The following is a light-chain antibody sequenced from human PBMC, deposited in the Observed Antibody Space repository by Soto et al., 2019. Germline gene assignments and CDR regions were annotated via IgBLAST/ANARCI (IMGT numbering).Light chain of an antibody. J-gene: IGLJ1*01. CDR2: TDN. Sequence: QSLLTQPPSASGTPGQRVTISCSGSSSNIGINTVNWYQQVPGTAPKLLIYTDNQRPSGVPDRFSGSKSGTSASLAISGLQSEDEADYYCAAWDDSLNGLYVFGTGTKVTVL. V-gene: IGLV1-44*01. CDR3: AAWDDSLNGLYV. CDR1: SSNIGINT.